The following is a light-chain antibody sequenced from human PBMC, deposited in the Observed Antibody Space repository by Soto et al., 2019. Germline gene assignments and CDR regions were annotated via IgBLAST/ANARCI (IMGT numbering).Light chain of an antibody. Sequence: DVEVTRSPSHLPASVGDGFIFTFRASQSLRGWLAWYQQRPGKAPKALIYDASTLASGVPSRFNGSGSGTEFTLTISSLQPDDFATYNCKQYITYSTFGQGTRLEIK. V-gene: IGKV1-5*01. CDR3: KQYITYST. CDR1: QSLRGW. J-gene: IGKJ5*01. CDR2: DAS.